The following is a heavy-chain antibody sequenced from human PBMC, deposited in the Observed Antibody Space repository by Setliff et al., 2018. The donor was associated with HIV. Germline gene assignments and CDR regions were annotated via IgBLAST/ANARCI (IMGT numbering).Heavy chain of an antibody. Sequence: SETLSLTCTVSGGSIGSGSHYWSWIRQPAGKGLEWIGHIHTTGSTNYNPSLKSRVTISADTSNNQFSLRLTSMTAADTAVYYCAKTSVGATGLYAFDIWGQGTMVTVSS. CDR3: AKTSVGATGLYAFDI. J-gene: IGHJ3*02. V-gene: IGHV4-61*09. D-gene: IGHD1-26*01. CDR1: GGSIGSGSHY. CDR2: IHTTGST.